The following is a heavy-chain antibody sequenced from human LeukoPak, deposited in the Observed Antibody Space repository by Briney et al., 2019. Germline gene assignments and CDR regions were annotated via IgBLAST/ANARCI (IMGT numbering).Heavy chain of an antibody. CDR2: INPSDGST. J-gene: IGHJ6*03. CDR1: GYTFTGYY. D-gene: IGHD3-16*01. Sequence: EASVKVSCKAPGYTFTGYYMHWVRQAPGQGFEWMGIINPSDGSTAYAQKFQGRVTMTKDTSTSTVYMELSSLRSEDTAVYYCARRFRGASDHYYYIDVWGKGTTVTISS. CDR3: ARRFRGASDHYYYIDV. V-gene: IGHV1-46*01.